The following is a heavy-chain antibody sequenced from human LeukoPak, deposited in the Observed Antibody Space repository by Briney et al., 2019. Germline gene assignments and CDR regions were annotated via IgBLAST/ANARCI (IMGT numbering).Heavy chain of an antibody. Sequence: GGSLRLSCAASGFTFSSYAMSWVRQAPGKGLEWVSAISGSGGSTYYADSVKGRFTISRDNSKNTLYLQMNSLRAEDTAVYYCAKDRLGGHDILTGYPPFDPWGQGTLVTVSS. CDR1: GFTFSSYA. J-gene: IGHJ5*02. D-gene: IGHD3-9*01. CDR3: AKDRLGGHDILTGYPPFDP. V-gene: IGHV3-23*01. CDR2: ISGSGGST.